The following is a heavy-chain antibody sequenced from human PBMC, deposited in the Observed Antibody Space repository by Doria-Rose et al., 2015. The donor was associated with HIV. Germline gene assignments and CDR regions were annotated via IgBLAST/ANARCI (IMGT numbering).Heavy chain of an antibody. Sequence: QWGPVLVKPTETLTLTCTVSGVSLSSPGMGVSWIRQPPGKALEWLANIFSDDERSYKPSLKSILTISRGTSKGQVVLTMTDMDPVDTATYYCARIKSSRWYHKYYFDFWGQGTLVIVSA. CDR1: GVSLSSPGMG. J-gene: IGHJ4*02. D-gene: IGHD6-13*01. V-gene: IGHV2-26*01. CDR2: IFSDDER. CDR3: ARIKSSRWYHKYYFDF.